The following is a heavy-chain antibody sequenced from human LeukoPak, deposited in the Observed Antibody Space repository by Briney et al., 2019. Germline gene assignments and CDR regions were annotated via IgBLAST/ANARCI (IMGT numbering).Heavy chain of an antibody. D-gene: IGHD3-22*01. CDR3: AKDRGSSGYSGGLDY. Sequence: PGGSLRLSCAASGFTFSSYGMHWVRQAPGKGLEWVAVISYDGSNKYYADSVKGRFTISRDNSKNTLYLQMNSLRAEDTAVYYCAKDRGSSGYSGGLDYWGQGTLVTVSS. CDR1: GFTFSSYG. V-gene: IGHV3-30*18. CDR2: ISYDGSNK. J-gene: IGHJ4*02.